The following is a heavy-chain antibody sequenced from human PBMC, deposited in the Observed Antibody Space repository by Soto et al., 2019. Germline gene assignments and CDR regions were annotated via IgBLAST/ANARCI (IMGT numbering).Heavy chain of an antibody. CDR1: GGSISSYY. V-gene: IGHV4-59*01. CDR3: ARPLRSLEWLDGMDV. CDR2: IYYSGST. Sequence: PSETLSRTCTVSGGSISSYYWSWIRQRPGKGLEWIGYIYYSGSTNYNPSLKSRGTRSVDTSKNQFSLKLTSVNAADTAVYYSARPLRSLEWLDGMDVWGHWTAVSVS. D-gene: IGHD3-3*01. J-gene: IGHJ6*02.